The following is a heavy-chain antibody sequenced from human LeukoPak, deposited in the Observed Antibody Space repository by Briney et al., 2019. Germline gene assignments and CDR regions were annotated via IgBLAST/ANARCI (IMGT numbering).Heavy chain of an antibody. CDR1: GFTFSSYA. V-gene: IGHV3-23*01. CDR2: ISGSGGST. CDR3: AKDHGHCGATSCYTYDF. D-gene: IGHD2-2*02. Sequence: PGGSLRLSCAASGFTFSSYAMSWVRKTPGKGLERVSVISGSGGSTFYADSVKGRFTISRDNSGNTLSLQMNSLRAEDTAVYYCAKDHGHCGATSCYTYDFWGQGTPVTVSS. J-gene: IGHJ4*02.